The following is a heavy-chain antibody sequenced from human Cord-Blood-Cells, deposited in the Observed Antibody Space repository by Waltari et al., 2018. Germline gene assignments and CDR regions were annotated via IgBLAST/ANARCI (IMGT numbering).Heavy chain of an antibody. D-gene: IGHD1-7*01. Sequence: QLQLQESGPGLVKPSETLSLPCTVSGGSISSSSYYWGWIRQPPGKGLEWIGSIYYSGSTYYNPSLKSRVTISVDTSKNQFSLKLSSVTAADTAVYYCARLSITGTFDYWGQGTLVTVSS. CDR1: GGSISSSSYY. CDR2: IYYSGST. J-gene: IGHJ4*02. V-gene: IGHV4-39*01. CDR3: ARLSITGTFDY.